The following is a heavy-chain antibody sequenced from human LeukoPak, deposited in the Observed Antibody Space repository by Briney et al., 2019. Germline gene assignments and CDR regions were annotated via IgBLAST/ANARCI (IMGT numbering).Heavy chain of an antibody. CDR2: INHSGST. V-gene: IGHV4-34*01. CDR3: ARRGLRWSIDY. J-gene: IGHJ4*02. CDR1: GGSFSGYY. Sequence: SETLSLTCAVYGGSFSGYYWSWIRQPPGKGLEWIGEINHSGSTNYNPSLKSRVTISVDTSKNQFSLKLSSVTAADTAVYYCARRGLRWSIDYWGQGTLVTVSS. D-gene: IGHD4-23*01.